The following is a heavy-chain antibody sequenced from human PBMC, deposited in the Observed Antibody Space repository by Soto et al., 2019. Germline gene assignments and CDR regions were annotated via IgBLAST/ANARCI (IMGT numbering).Heavy chain of an antibody. CDR1: GFTFSGSA. J-gene: IGHJ6*02. V-gene: IGHV3-73*01. Sequence: EVQLVESGGGLVQPGGSLKLSCAASGFTFSGSAMHWVRQASGKGLEWVGRIRSKANSYATAYAASVKGRFTISRDDSKNTAYRQMNSLKTEDTAVYYCTLALPYYDFWSDGMDVWGQGTTVTVSS. D-gene: IGHD3-3*01. CDR3: TLALPYYDFWSDGMDV. CDR2: IRSKANSYAT.